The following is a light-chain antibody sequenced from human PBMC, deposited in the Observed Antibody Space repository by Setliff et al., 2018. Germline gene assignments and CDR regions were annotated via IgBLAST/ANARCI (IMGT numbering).Light chain of an antibody. J-gene: IGLJ1*01. CDR1: TSNIGSNP. CDR3: EAWDDSLNGYV. Sequence: QSALTQPPSASGTPGQRITISCSGGTSNIGSNPVNWYQQLPGTAPKLLIYSNNQRPSGVPDRFSGSKSGTSASLAVSGLPSEDEADFYCEAWDDSLNGYVFGSGTKVT. V-gene: IGLV1-44*01. CDR2: SNN.